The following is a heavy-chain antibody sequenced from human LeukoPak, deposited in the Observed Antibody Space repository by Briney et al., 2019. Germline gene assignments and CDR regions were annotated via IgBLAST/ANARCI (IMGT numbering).Heavy chain of an antibody. Sequence: SETLSLTCTVSGDSISSYYWNWIRQPPGKGLEWIGYISYSGSTNYNPSLKSRVTISVDTSKNQFSLKLSSVTAADTAVYYCASLPYSSAWFYFDYWGQGTLVTVSS. CDR2: ISYSGST. CDR3: ASLPYSSAWFYFDY. D-gene: IGHD6-19*01. J-gene: IGHJ4*02. V-gene: IGHV4-59*01. CDR1: GDSISSYY.